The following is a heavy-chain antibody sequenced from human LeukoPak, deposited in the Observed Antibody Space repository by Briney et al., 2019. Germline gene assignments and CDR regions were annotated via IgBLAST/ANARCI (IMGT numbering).Heavy chain of an antibody. CDR3: TTVVAATPRLLYFDY. CDR1: GFTFSNAW. D-gene: IGHD2-15*01. Sequence: GGSLRLSCAASGFTFSNAWMSWVRQAPGKGLEWVGRIKSKTDGGTTDYAAPVKGRFTISRDDSKNTLYLQMNSLKTEDTAVYYCTTVVAATPRLLYFDYWGQGTLVTVSS. V-gene: IGHV3-15*01. CDR2: IKSKTDGGTT. J-gene: IGHJ4*02.